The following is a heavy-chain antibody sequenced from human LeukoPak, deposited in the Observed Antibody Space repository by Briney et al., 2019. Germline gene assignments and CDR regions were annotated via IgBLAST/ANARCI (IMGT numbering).Heavy chain of an antibody. Sequence: SETLSLTCTVSGGSISSYYWGWIRQPPGKGLEWIGRIYTSGSTNYNPSLKSRVTISVDTSKNQFSLKLSSVTAADTAVYYCARDRTWGYYYYMDVWGKGTTVTISS. D-gene: IGHD3-16*01. V-gene: IGHV4-4*08. CDR3: ARDRTWGYYYYMDV. CDR2: IYTSGST. J-gene: IGHJ6*03. CDR1: GGSISSYY.